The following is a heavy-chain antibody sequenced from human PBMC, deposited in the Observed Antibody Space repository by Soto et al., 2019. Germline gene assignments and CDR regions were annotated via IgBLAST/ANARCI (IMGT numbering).Heavy chain of an antibody. CDR2: ISSSSSYI. CDR1: GFTFSSYS. J-gene: IGHJ4*02. CDR3: AGGGDFDWFYALIIGY. Sequence: EVQLVESGGGLVKPGGSLRLSCAASGFTFSSYSMNWVRQAPGKGLEWVSSISSSSSYIYYADSVKGRFTISRDNAKNSLYLQMNSLRAEDTAVYYCAGGGDFDWFYALIIGYWGQGTLVTVSS. D-gene: IGHD3-9*01. V-gene: IGHV3-21*01.